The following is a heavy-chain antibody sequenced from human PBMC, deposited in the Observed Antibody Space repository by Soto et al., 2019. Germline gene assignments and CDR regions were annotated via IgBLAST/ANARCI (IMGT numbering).Heavy chain of an antibody. CDR1: GFTFSTYG. Sequence: EVQLLESGGGLVQPGGSLRLSCAASGFTFSTYGMSWVRQAPGKGLEWVSSISSSSSYIYYADSVKGRFTISRDNAKNSLYLQMNSLRAEDTAVYYCARDLGGAFDYWGQGTLVTVSS. CDR2: ISSSSSYI. J-gene: IGHJ4*02. D-gene: IGHD1-26*01. CDR3: ARDLGGAFDY. V-gene: IGHV3-21*01.